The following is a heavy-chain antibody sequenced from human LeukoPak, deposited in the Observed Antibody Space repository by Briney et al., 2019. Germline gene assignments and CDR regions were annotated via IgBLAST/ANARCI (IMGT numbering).Heavy chain of an antibody. Sequence: ASVKVSCKASGYTFTGYYMHWVRQAPGQGLEWMGWINPNSGCTNYAQKFQGRVTMTRDTSISTAYMELSRLRSDDTAVYYCARDQDYVWGSYRAGPFDYWGQGTLVTVSS. CDR2: INPNSGCT. CDR1: GYTFTGYY. V-gene: IGHV1-2*02. J-gene: IGHJ4*02. CDR3: ARDQDYVWGSYRAGPFDY. D-gene: IGHD3-16*02.